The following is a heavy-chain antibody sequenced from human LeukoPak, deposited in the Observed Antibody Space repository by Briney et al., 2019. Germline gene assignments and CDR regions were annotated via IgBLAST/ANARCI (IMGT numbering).Heavy chain of an antibody. J-gene: IGHJ4*02. CDR1: GGSISYYY. CDR2: IYTSGST. D-gene: IGHD6-6*01. V-gene: IGHV4-4*07. Sequence: SETLSLTCSVSGGSISYYYWSWIRQPAGKGLEWIGRIYTSGSTDYNPSFKSRVTISVDTSKNQFSLKLSSVTAADTAVHYCARDLGYGSSEQVVWGQGILVTVSS. CDR3: ARDLGYGSSEQVV.